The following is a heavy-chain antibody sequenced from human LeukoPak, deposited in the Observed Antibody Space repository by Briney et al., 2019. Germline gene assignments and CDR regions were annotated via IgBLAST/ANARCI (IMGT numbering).Heavy chain of an antibody. CDR1: ALTFSTYW. CDR2: IKQDGSEK. D-gene: IGHD2-2*01. J-gene: IGHJ4*02. CDR3: ARNARGPGDF. Sequence: GGSLTLSCAASALTFSTYWMNWVRQAPGKGLEWVANIKQDGSEKYYVDSVKGRFTISRDNAKKLVYLQMNSLRAEDTAIYYCARNARGPGDFWGQGTVVTVSS. V-gene: IGHV3-7*01.